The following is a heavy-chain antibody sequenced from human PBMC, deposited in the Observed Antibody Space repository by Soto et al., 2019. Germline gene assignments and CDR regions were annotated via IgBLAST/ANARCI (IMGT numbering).Heavy chain of an antibody. J-gene: IGHJ4*02. CDR1: GFSVTHRY. D-gene: IGHD3-9*01. Sequence: XGSLGLTCAASGFSVTHRYMAWVRQAPGKGLEWVSVVYTSGRTYHADSVKGRFTVSRDISTNMFFLQMNKLSAEDMATYYCARGGFDRLYFDQWARGTLVTVSS. CDR3: ARGGFDRLYFDQ. CDR2: VYTSGRT. V-gene: IGHV3-53*01.